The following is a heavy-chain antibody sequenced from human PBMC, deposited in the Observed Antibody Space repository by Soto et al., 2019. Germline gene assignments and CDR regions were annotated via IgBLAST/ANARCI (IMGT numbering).Heavy chain of an antibody. D-gene: IGHD2-8*01. CDR1: GGTFSSYA. Sequence: ASVKVSFKASGGTFSSYAISWVRQAPGQGLEWMGGIIPIFGTANYAQKFQGRVTITADESTSTAYMELSSLRSEDTAVYYCARDDPLVNLYSRGYYYYYGMDVWGQGTTVTVSS. CDR2: IIPIFGTA. CDR3: ARDDPLVNLYSRGYYYYYGMDV. V-gene: IGHV1-69*13. J-gene: IGHJ6*02.